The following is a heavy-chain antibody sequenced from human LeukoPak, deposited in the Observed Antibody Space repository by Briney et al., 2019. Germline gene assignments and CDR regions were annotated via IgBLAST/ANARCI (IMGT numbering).Heavy chain of an antibody. V-gene: IGHV4-39*07. CDR2: IQHSGNI. Sequence: PSETLSLTCTVSGGSVSSGSYYWSWVRQPPGKGLEWIGEIQHSGNINYNLSLKSRVTISVDKSKNQFSLTVTSVTAADTAIYYCARNYESGYSIGPWGQGTLVTVSS. J-gene: IGHJ5*02. CDR1: GGSVSSGSYY. CDR3: ARNYESGYSIGP. D-gene: IGHD3-3*01.